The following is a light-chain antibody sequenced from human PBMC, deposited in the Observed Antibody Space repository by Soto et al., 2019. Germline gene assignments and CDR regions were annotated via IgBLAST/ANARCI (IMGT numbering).Light chain of an antibody. V-gene: IGKV3-20*01. CDR1: QSVSSSY. CDR3: QQYGSF. J-gene: IGKJ4*01. CDR2: GAS. Sequence: EIVLTQSRGTLSLSPGERATLFCRASQSVSSSYLAWYQQKPGQAPRLLIYGASSRATGIPDRFSGSGSGTDFTLTISRLEPEDFAVYYCQQYGSFFGGGTKVDIK.